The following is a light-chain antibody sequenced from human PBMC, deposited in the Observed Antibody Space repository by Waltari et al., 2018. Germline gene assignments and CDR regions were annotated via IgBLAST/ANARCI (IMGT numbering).Light chain of an antibody. J-gene: IGKJ2*01. CDR3: QQYDAYPYT. CDR2: EAS. Sequence: DIQMTQSPSILSASIGDRVTINCRASQNIYNWLAWYQQKPGRAPNPLIYEASNLESGVPSRFSGSGSGTEFTLTINSLQPDDFATYYCQQYDAYPYTFGQGAKLEIK. V-gene: IGKV1-5*03. CDR1: QNIYNW.